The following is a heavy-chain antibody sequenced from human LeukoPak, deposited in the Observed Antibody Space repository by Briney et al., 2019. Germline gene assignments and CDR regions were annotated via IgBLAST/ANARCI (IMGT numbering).Heavy chain of an antibody. Sequence: LSLTCTVSGGSISSYYWSWIRQAPGKGLEWVSGISWNSGSIGYADSVKGRFTISRDNAKNSLYLRMNSLRAEDTALYYCAKGPHYYDSSGYYYFFDYWGQGTLVTVSS. D-gene: IGHD3-22*01. V-gene: IGHV3-9*01. CDR2: ISWNSGSI. CDR3: AKGPHYYDSSGYYYFFDY. CDR1: GGSISSYY. J-gene: IGHJ4*02.